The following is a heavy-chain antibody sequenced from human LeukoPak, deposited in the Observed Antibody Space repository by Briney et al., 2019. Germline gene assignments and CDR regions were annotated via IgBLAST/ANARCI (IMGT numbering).Heavy chain of an antibody. CDR3: ARAGRSYQLLPYYYYGMDV. J-gene: IGHJ6*02. CDR2: IYYSGST. D-gene: IGHD2-2*01. Sequence: LESLSLTCAVSGGSLSSYYWSWIRQPAGEGLGGIGGIYYSGSTNYNPSLKSRVTMSVDTSKNQFSLKLSSVTAADTAVYYCARAGRSYQLLPYYYYGMDVWGQGTTVTVSS. CDR1: GGSLSSYY. V-gene: IGHV4-59*10.